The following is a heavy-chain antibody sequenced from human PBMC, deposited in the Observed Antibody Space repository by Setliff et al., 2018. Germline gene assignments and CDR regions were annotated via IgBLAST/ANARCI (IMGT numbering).Heavy chain of an antibody. CDR2: IYYSGST. CDR3: AGDYRAFYGMDV. V-gene: IGHV4-61*01. CDR1: GGSISSSSYY. J-gene: IGHJ6*02. Sequence: SETLSLTCTVSGGSISSSSYYWSWIRQPPGKGLEWIGYIYYSGSTNYNPSLKSRVTIAVDTSKNQFSLKLSSVTTADTAVYYCAGDYRAFYGMDVWGQGTTVTVSS. D-gene: IGHD1-26*01.